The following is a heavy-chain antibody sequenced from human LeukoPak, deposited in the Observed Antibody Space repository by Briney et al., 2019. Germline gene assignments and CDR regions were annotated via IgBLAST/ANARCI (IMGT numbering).Heavy chain of an antibody. CDR1: GFTISDFY. D-gene: IGHD5-12*01. V-gene: IGHV3-11*01. CDR3: ASDIVANSGDF. Sequence: GGSLRLSCGASGFTISDFYMSWIRQAPGKGLEWVSYITSSGRAIYYADSVQGRFTISRDNARNSLYLQMNGLRAEDTAVYYCASDIVANSGDFWGQGTLVTVSS. CDR2: ITSSGRAI. J-gene: IGHJ4*02.